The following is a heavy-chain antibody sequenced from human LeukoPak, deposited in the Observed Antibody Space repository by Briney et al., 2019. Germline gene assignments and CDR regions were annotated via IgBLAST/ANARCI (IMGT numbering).Heavy chain of an antibody. D-gene: IGHD2-15*01. CDR2: ISSNGGST. J-gene: IGHJ4*02. V-gene: IGHV3-64*01. CDR1: GFTFSSYA. Sequence: GGSLGLSCAASGFTFSSYAMHWVRQAPGKGLEYVSAISSNGGSTYYANSVKGRFTISRDNSKNTLYLQMGSLRAEDMAVYYCARGLSHCSGGSCYSYYFDYWGQGTLVTVSS. CDR3: ARGLSHCSGGSCYSYYFDY.